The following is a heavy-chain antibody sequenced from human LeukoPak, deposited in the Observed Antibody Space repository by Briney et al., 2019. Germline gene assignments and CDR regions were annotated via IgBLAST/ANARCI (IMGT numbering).Heavy chain of an antibody. Sequence: SETLSLTCTVSGVSLSSSSYYWGWIRQPPGKGLEWIGSIYYSGSTYYNPSLKSRVTISVDTSKNQFSLKLSSVTAADTAVYYCARLIVATIPDYWGQGTLVTVSS. V-gene: IGHV4-39*01. J-gene: IGHJ4*02. CDR2: IYYSGST. D-gene: IGHD5-12*01. CDR3: ARLIVATIPDY. CDR1: GVSLSSSSYY.